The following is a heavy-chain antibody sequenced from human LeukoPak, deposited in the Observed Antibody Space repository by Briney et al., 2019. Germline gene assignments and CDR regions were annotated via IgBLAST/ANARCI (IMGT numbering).Heavy chain of an antibody. D-gene: IGHD6-6*01. Sequence: SETLSLTCAVSGGSISSDNYSWSWLRQPPGKGLEWIGYIYPSGSSYYNPSLKSRVIISVDTSKNQFSLKLSSVTAADTAVYYCARLEAGQYSSSSRDARANWFDPWGQGTLVTVSS. CDR1: GGSISSDNYS. V-gene: IGHV4-30-2*01. CDR2: IYPSGSS. CDR3: ARLEAGQYSSSSRDARANWFDP. J-gene: IGHJ5*02.